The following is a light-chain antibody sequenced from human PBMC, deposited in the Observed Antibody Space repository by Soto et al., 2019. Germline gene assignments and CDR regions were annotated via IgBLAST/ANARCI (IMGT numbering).Light chain of an antibody. Sequence: DIQVTQSPSSVSASVGDRVTITCRASQPISNWLAWYQQKPGKAPKLLIYAASSLQSGVPSRFSGSGSGKDFTLTISSLQPEDFATYYCQQANSFPPLTFGGGTTVEIK. J-gene: IGKJ4*01. V-gene: IGKV1-12*01. CDR1: QPISNW. CDR3: QQANSFPPLT. CDR2: AAS.